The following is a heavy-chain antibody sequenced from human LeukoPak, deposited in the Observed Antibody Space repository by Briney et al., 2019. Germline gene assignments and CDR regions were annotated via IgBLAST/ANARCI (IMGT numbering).Heavy chain of an antibody. CDR1: GGSISSYY. V-gene: IGHV4-59*01. CDR3: ARALSYYYGSGSYYSYYYYYMDV. J-gene: IGHJ6*03. CDR2: IYYSGST. Sequence: SETPSLTCTVSGGSISSYYWSWIRQPPGKGLEWIGYIYYSGSTNYNPSLKSRVTISVDTSKNQFSLKLSSVTAADTAVYYCARALSYYYGSGSYYSYYYYYMDVWGKGTTVTISS. D-gene: IGHD3-10*01.